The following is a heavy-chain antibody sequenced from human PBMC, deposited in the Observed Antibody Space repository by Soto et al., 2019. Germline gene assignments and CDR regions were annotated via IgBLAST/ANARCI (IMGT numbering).Heavy chain of an antibody. CDR2: TYYRSKWST. J-gene: IGHJ4*02. V-gene: IGHV6-1*01. Sequence: QALSLTCAISGDSVSSNSATWNWIRQSPSRGLEWLGRTYYRSKWSTDYAVAVKSRITINPDTSKNQFSLQLNSVTPDDTAVYYCARALSVNYDYWGQGTQVTVSS. CDR1: GDSVSSNSAT. CDR3: ARALSVNYDY. D-gene: IGHD4-4*01.